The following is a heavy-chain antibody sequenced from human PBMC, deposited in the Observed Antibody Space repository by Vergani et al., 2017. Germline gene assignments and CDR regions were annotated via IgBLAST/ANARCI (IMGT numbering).Heavy chain of an antibody. CDR3: ARGHPVGSY. V-gene: IGHV3-23*01. CDR2: VSGSSATP. D-gene: IGHD1-26*01. Sequence: EVQLLESGGGLVQPGGSLRLSCEASGFSFPGYAMSWVRQAPGKGLEWVSSVSGSSATPYYADSVKGRFTISRDNAKSSLYLQMNSLRVADTAVYYCARGHPVGSYWGQGTLVTVSS. J-gene: IGHJ4*02. CDR1: GFSFPGYA.